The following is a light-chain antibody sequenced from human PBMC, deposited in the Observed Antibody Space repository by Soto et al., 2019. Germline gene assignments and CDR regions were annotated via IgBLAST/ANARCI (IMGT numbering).Light chain of an antibody. Sequence: QSALTQPASVSGSPGQSITISCTGTSSDVGGYNYVSWYQHHPGKAPKLIIYEVSNRPSGVSIRFSVSKSGNTAALAISGLQAEAEADYFCSSFTGTNTLRMFGGGTKVTVL. J-gene: IGLJ3*02. CDR2: EVS. CDR1: SSDVGGYNY. V-gene: IGLV2-14*01. CDR3: SSFTGTNTLRM.